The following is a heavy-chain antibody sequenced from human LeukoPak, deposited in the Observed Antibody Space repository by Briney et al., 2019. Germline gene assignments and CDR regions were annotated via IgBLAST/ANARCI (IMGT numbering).Heavy chain of an antibody. Sequence: PGGSLRPSCAASGFTFSDSAMTWVRQAPGKGLEWVSAISTSGSDTIYTDSVRGRFTISRDNSKNTLYLQMNSLRAEDTAVYYCAKGGNYAPLDYWGQGTLVTVS. J-gene: IGHJ4*02. D-gene: IGHD1-7*01. CDR2: ISTSGSDT. CDR1: GFTFSDSA. V-gene: IGHV3-23*01. CDR3: AKGGNYAPLDY.